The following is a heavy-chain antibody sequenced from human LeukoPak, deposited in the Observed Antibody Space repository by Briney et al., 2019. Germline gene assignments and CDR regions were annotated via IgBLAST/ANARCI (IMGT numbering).Heavy chain of an antibody. V-gene: IGHV3-23*01. CDR1: GFTFSSYA. J-gene: IGHJ4*02. D-gene: IGHD3-22*01. Sequence: GGSLGLSCAASGFTFSSYAMSWVRQAPGKGLEWVSAISGSGGSTYYADSVKGRFTISRDNSKNTLYLQMNSLRAEDTAVYYCAKAGYYDSSGYYLDYWGQGTLVTVSS. CDR3: AKAGYYDSSGYYLDY. CDR2: ISGSGGST.